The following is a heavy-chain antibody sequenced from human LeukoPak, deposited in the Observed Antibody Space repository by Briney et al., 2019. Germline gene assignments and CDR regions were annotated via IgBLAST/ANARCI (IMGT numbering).Heavy chain of an antibody. V-gene: IGHV3-48*02. D-gene: IGHD3-10*01. J-gene: IGHJ3*02. CDR1: GFSFSSYS. Sequence: GGSLRLSCAASGFSFSSYSMNWVRQAPGKGLEWVSCISSSSSTIYCADSVKGRFTISTDNAKNSLYLQMNSLSDEDTAVYYCARVTTGSGSYAFDIWGQGTMVTVSS. CDR3: ARVTTGSGSYAFDI. CDR2: ISSSSSTI.